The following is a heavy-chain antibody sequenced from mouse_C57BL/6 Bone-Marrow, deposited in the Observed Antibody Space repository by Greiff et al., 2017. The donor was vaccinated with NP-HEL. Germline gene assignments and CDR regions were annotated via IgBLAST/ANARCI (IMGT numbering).Heavy chain of an antibody. J-gene: IGHJ2*01. CDR3: ARYGDYDYFDY. CDR1: GYTFTDYY. D-gene: IGHD2-13*01. V-gene: IGHV1-19*01. Sequence: EVQLQQSGPVLVKPGASVKMSCKASGYTFTDYYMNWVKQSHGKSLEWIGVINPYNGGTSYNQKFKGKATLTVDKSSSTDYMELNSLTSEDSAVYYCARYGDYDYFDYWGQGTTLTVSS. CDR2: INPYNGGT.